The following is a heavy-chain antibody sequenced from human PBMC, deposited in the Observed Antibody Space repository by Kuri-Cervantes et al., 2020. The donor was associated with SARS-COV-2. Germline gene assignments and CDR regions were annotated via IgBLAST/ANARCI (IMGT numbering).Heavy chain of an antibody. V-gene: IGHV3-23*01. J-gene: IGHJ6*03. CDR1: GFTFSSYA. CDR2: ISGSGGST. CDR3: AKVKGFGEFFYYYMDV. D-gene: IGHD3-10*01. Sequence: GESLKISCAASGFTFSSYAMSWVRQAPGKGLEWVSAISGSGGSTYYADFVKGRFTFSRGNSKNTLYLQMNSLKAEDTALYYCAKVKGFGEFFYYYMDVWGKGTTVTVSS.